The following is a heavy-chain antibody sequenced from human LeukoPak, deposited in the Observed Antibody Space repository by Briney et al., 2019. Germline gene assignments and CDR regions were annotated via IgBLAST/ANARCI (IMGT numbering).Heavy chain of an antibody. Sequence: GASVKVSCKASGGTFSSYAISWVRQAPGQGLEWMGGIIPIFGTANYAQKFQGRVTITADKSTSTAYMEPSSLRSEDTAVYYCASGPPHDYLTDYWGQGTLVTVSS. CDR2: IIPIFGTA. J-gene: IGHJ4*02. D-gene: IGHD4-11*01. CDR3: ASGPPHDYLTDY. CDR1: GGTFSSYA. V-gene: IGHV1-69*06.